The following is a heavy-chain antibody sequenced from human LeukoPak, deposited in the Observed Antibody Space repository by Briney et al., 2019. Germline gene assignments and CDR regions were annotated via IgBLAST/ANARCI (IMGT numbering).Heavy chain of an antibody. V-gene: IGHV4-4*08. J-gene: IGHJ6*03. D-gene: IGHD6-19*01. Sequence: PSETLSLTCTVSGDSLSGYSWSCIRQSPEKGLEWLGLIHTSGTTKYNPSLKGRVSISVDTSKTQVSLKVSSMTAADTAVYYCARRVTSKAVRPNIYQFMDVWGKGTTVTVSS. CDR3: ARRVTSKAVRPNIYQFMDV. CDR1: GDSLSGYS. CDR2: IHTSGTT.